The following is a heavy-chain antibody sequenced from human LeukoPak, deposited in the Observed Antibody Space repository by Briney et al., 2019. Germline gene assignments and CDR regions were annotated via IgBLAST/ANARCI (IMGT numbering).Heavy chain of an antibody. CDR1: GFTFSTYA. D-gene: IGHD6-19*01. J-gene: IGHJ4*02. Sequence: GGSLRLSCAASGFTFSTYAMHCVRQAPGKGLEWVAVISYDGSNKYYTDSVKGRFTISRDNSKNTLYMEMNSLGGEDTAVYYSARDRFNSNGWYWYIDYWGQGTLVTVSS. V-gene: IGHV3-30-3*01. CDR3: ARDRFNSNGWYWYIDY. CDR2: ISYDGSNK.